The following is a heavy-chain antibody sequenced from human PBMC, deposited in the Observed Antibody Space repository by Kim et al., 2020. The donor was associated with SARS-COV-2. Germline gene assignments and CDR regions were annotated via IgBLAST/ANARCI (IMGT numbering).Heavy chain of an antibody. CDR1: TFSNFA. J-gene: IGHJ2*01. Sequence: TFSNFAMSWVRQAPGKGLEWVSSISGSGSSTYYAGSVKGRFTISRDNSKNTVYLQMNSLRGEDTAVYYCAKVPMDTKTYWYFALWGRGSLV. D-gene: IGHD5-18*01. V-gene: IGHV3-23*01. CDR2: ISGSGSST. CDR3: AKVPMDTKTYWYFAL.